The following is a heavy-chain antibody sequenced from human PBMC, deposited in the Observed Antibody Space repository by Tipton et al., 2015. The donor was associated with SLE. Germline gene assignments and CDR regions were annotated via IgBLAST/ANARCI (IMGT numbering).Heavy chain of an antibody. CDR1: GYTFTSYY. J-gene: IGHJ6*03. CDR2: INPSGGST. D-gene: IGHD3-16*01. V-gene: IGHV1-46*01. CDR3: ARGAGPITSFGNYYYYYYMDV. Sequence: QLVQSGAEVKKPGASVKVSCKASGYTFTSYYMHWVRQAPGQGLEWMGIINPSGGSTSYAQKFQGRVTMTRDTSTSTVYMELSSLRSEDTAVYCCARGAGPITSFGNYYYYYYMDVWGKGTTVTVSS.